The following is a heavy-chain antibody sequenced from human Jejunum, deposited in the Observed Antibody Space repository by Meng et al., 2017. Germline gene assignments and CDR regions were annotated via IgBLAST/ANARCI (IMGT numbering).Heavy chain of an antibody. D-gene: IGHD2-15*01. Sequence: QLQLQESGPGLGKPSETPSSTCTFPGDSMRNSNYYWSWIRQPPGKGLQWIGTIYYTGSTDYSPSLKSRVTISVDTSKKQFSLSLTSVTAADTAIYYCVRQRYCYSAGCYSDSWGQGTLVTVSS. V-gene: IGHV4-39*01. CDR3: VRQRYCYSAGCYSDS. CDR1: GDSMRNSNYY. CDR2: IYYTGST. J-gene: IGHJ4*02.